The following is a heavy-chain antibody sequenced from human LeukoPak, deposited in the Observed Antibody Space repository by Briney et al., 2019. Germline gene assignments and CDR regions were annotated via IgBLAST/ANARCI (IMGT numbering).Heavy chain of an antibody. CDR1: DGSISSYY. V-gene: IGHV4-59*01. CDR2: IYYSGST. J-gene: IGHJ4*02. CDR3: ARARYYYDSSGYYPYYFDY. D-gene: IGHD3-22*01. Sequence: SETLSLTCTVSDGSISSYYWSWIRQPPGKGLEWIGYIYYSGSTNYNPSLKSRVTISVDTSKNQFSLKLSSVTAADTAVYYCARARYYYDSSGYYPYYFDYWGQGTLVTVSS.